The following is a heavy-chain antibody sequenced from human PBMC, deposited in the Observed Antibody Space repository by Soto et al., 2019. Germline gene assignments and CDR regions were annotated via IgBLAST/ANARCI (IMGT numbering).Heavy chain of an antibody. CDR2: INPNSGGT. CDR3: ARGRGPYYDILTGYQDAFDI. V-gene: IGHV1-2*04. J-gene: IGHJ3*02. CDR1: GYTFTGYY. Sequence: GASVKVSCKASGYTFTGYYMHWVRQAPGQGLEWMGWINPNSGGTNYAQKFQGWVTMTRDTSISTAYMELSRLRSDDTAVYYCARGRGPYYDILTGYQDAFDIWGQGTMVTVSS. D-gene: IGHD3-9*01.